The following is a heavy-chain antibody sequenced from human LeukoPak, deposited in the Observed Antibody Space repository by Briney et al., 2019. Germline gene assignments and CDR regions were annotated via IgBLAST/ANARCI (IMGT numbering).Heavy chain of an antibody. CDR3: ARQAIAAGPYYYYYMDV. CDR1: GGSVSSYY. D-gene: IGHD6-25*01. CDR2: IYTSGST. V-gene: IGHV4-4*07. Sequence: SETLSLTCTVSGGSVSSYYWSWIRQPAGKGLERIGRIYTSGSTNYNPSLKSRVTMSVDTSKNQFSLKLSSVTAADTAVYYCARQAIAAGPYYYYYMDVWGKGTTVTVSS. J-gene: IGHJ6*03.